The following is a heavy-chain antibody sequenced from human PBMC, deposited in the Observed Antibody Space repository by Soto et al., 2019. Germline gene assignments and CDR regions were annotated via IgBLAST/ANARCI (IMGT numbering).Heavy chain of an antibody. CDR2: ITGSGGAT. CDR3: AKGSVAGHFDY. J-gene: IGHJ4*02. CDR1: GFTFSSYA. V-gene: IGHV3-23*01. Sequence: GGSLRLSCAASGFTFSSYAMSWVRQAPGKGLEWVSAITGSGGATYYADSVRGRFTISRDNSKNTLYLQMNSLRAEDTAVYYCAKGSVAGHFDYWGQGTLVTVSS. D-gene: IGHD6-19*01.